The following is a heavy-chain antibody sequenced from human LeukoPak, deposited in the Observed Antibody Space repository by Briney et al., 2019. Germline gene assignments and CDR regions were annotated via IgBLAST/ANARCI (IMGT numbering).Heavy chain of an antibody. CDR1: GGTFISYA. Sequence: GASVKVSCKASGGTFISYAISWVRQAPGQGLEWTGGIIPIFGTANYAQKFQGRVTITADESTSTAYMELSSLRSEDTAVYYCARDGALGELSGHLDYWGQGTLVTVSS. J-gene: IGHJ4*02. CDR3: ARDGALGELSGHLDY. D-gene: IGHD3-16*02. CDR2: IIPIFGTA. V-gene: IGHV1-69*13.